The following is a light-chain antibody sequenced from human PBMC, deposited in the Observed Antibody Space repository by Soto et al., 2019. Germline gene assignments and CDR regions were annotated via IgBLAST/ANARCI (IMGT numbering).Light chain of an antibody. Sequence: QSVLTQPASVSGSPGQSITISCTGTSSDVGGYNYVSWYQQDPGKAPKLIIYDVTKRPSGVPDRFSGSKSGNTASLTISGLQAEDEADYYCCSYAGSYTYVFGIGTKVTVL. V-gene: IGLV2-11*01. CDR1: SSDVGGYNY. CDR2: DVT. J-gene: IGLJ1*01. CDR3: CSYAGSYTYV.